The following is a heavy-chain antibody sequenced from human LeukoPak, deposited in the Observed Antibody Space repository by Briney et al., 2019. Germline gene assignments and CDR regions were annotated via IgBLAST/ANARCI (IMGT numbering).Heavy chain of an antibody. J-gene: IGHJ4*02. CDR3: VTDLVIKGYFDY. V-gene: IGHV3-15*01. CDR1: GFTFSNVW. D-gene: IGHD2-21*01. CDR2: IRRKTDGETT. Sequence: TGGPLRLSCAASGFTFSNVWMSWVRQVPGKGLGWAGRIRRKTDGETTDHAAPVKGRFTISRDDSKNTLYLQMNSLKTEDTAVYYCVTDLVIKGYFDYWGQGALVTVSS.